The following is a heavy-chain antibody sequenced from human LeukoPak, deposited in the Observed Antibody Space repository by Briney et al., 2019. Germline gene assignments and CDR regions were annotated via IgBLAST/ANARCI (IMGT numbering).Heavy chain of an antibody. CDR2: INHSGST. Sequence: SETLSLTCAVYGGSFSGYYWSWIRQPPGKGLEWIGEINHSGSTNYNPSLKSRVTISVDTSKKQFSLKLSSVTAADTAVYYCARGPPRYFAWLLSIYYFAYWGQGTLVTVSS. CDR1: GGSFSGYY. CDR3: ARGPPRYFAWLLSIYYFAY. V-gene: IGHV4-34*01. J-gene: IGHJ4*02. D-gene: IGHD3-9*01.